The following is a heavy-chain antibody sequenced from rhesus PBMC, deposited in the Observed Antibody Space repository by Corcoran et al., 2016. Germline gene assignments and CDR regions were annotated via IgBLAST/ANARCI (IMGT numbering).Heavy chain of an antibody. Sequence: QVQLKESGPGLVKPSETLSLTCAVSGGSISSGYGWGWIRQPPGKGLEWIVTIYSTTGNTYYHPSLKILVPISKATSKNQFSLKLSSVTAADTAVYYCARGSSFSYSFWGQGVLVTVSS. V-gene: IGHV4S7*01. CDR2: IYSTTGNT. CDR1: GGSISSGYG. D-gene: IGHD4-29*01. CDR3: ARGSSFSYSF. J-gene: IGHJ4*01.